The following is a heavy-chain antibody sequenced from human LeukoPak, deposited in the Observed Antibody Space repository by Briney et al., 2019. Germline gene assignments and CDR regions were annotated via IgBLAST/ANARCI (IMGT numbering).Heavy chain of an antibody. Sequence: SETLSLTCAVSGYSISSGYYWGWIRQPPGKGLEWIGYIYYSGSTYYNPSLKSRVTISVDTSKNQFSLKLSSVTAADTAVYYCARKYSSGWYGPFDYWGQGTLVTVSS. CDR3: ARKYSSGWYGPFDY. J-gene: IGHJ4*02. CDR2: IYYSGST. V-gene: IGHV4-38-2*01. CDR1: GYSISSGYY. D-gene: IGHD6-19*01.